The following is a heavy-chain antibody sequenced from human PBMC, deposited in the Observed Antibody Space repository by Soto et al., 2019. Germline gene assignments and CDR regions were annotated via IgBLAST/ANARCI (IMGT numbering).Heavy chain of an antibody. CDR3: ARGGDSSGYYPPREFDY. CDR2: IYYSGST. V-gene: IGHV4-59*01. J-gene: IGHJ4*02. D-gene: IGHD3-22*01. Sequence: NPSETLSLTCTVSGGSISNYYWSWIRQSPGKGLEWIGYIYYSGSTNYNPSLKSRVTISVDTSTNQFSLNLSSVTAADTAVYYCARGGDSSGYYPPREFDYWGQGTLVTVSS. CDR1: GGSISNYY.